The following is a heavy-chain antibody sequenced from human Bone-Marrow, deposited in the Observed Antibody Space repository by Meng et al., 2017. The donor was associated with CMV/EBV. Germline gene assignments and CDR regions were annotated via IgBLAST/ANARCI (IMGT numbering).Heavy chain of an antibody. Sequence: GGSLRLSCVVSGFTLSNYWMHWVRQAPGKGLVWVSRISLDGSSTNYADSVKGRFTISRDNAKNTLYLQMNSLRGEDTAVYYCARESSGWTPGYWGQGTLVTVSS. J-gene: IGHJ4*02. D-gene: IGHD6-19*01. V-gene: IGHV3-74*01. CDR3: ARESSGWTPGY. CDR2: ISLDGSST. CDR1: GFTLSNYW.